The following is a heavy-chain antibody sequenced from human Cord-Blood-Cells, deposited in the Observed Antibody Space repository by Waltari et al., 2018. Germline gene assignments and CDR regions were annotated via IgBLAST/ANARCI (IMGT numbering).Heavy chain of an antibody. J-gene: IGHJ6*03. D-gene: IGHD2-2*01. Sequence: QVQLVQSGAEVKKPGSSVKVSCKASGGTFSSYAISWVRQAPGQGLEWMGRIIPILGIANYAQKFQGRVTITADKSTSTAYMELSSLRSEDTAVYYCAGGAVPAASYYYYYMDVWGKGTTVTVSS. CDR3: AGGAVPAASYYYYYMDV. CDR1: GGTFSSYA. V-gene: IGHV1-69*09. CDR2: IIPILGIA.